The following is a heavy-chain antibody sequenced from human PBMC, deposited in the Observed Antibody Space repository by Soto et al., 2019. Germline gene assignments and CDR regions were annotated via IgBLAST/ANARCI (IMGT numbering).Heavy chain of an antibody. CDR3: ARAAIVATFSWFDP. V-gene: IGHV4-59*01. D-gene: IGHD5-12*01. CDR2: IYYSGST. Sequence: NPSETLSLTCTVSGGSISSYYWSWIRQPPGKGLEWIGYIYYSGSTNYNPSLKSRVTISVDTSKNQFSLKLSSVTAADTAVYYCARAAIVATFSWFDPWGQGTLVTVSS. CDR1: GGSISSYY. J-gene: IGHJ5*02.